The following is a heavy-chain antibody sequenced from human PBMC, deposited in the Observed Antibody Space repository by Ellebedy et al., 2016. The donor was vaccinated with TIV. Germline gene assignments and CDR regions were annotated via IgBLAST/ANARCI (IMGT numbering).Heavy chain of an antibody. D-gene: IGHD1-26*01. CDR2: ISGSGGST. CDR3: ANKGSYYVGY. J-gene: IGHJ4*02. V-gene: IGHV3-23*01. CDR1: GFTFSSYS. Sequence: GESLKISXAASGFTFSSYSMNWVRQAPGKGLEWVSAISGSGGSTYYADSVKGRFTISRDNSKNTLYLQMNSLRAEDTAVYYCANKGSYYVGYWGQGTLVTVSS.